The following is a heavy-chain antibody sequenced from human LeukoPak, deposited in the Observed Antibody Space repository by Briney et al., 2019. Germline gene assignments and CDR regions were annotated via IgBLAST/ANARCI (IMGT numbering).Heavy chain of an antibody. CDR2: ISYIGST. Sequence: SETLSLTCAVSGDCFSSHYWTWIRQPPGKGLEWIGYISYIGSTNYNPSLKSRVTISIDTSKNQFSLKLSSVTAADTAVYYCARDLVTVTKGFDIWGQGTMVSVSS. D-gene: IGHD4-17*01. CDR3: ARDLVTVTKGFDI. J-gene: IGHJ3*02. CDR1: GDCFSSHY. V-gene: IGHV4-59*11.